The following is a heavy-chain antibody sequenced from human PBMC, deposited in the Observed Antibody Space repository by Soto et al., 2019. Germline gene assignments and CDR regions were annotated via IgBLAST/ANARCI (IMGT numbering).Heavy chain of an antibody. CDR2: IYPGDSDT. CDR3: ARRFHDSNGYEH. V-gene: IGHV5-51*01. CDR1: GYSFTTYW. J-gene: IGHJ4*02. D-gene: IGHD3-22*01. Sequence: GESLKISCQGSGYSFTTYWIGWVRQMPGKGMEWMGIIYPGDSDTRYSPSFQGQVTISADKSISTAYLQWSSLQASDTAIYYCARRFHDSNGYEHWGQGTLVTVSS.